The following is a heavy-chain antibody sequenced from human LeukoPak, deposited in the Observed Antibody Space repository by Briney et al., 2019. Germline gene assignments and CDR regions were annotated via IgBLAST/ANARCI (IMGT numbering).Heavy chain of an antibody. V-gene: IGHV4-59*12. CDR1: GGSISSYY. Sequence: SETLSLTCTVSGGSISSYYWSWIRQPPGKGLEWIGYIYYSGSTNYNPSLKSRVTISVDTSKNQFSLKLSSVTAADTAVYYCASRNTAMVAEDYWGQGTLVTVSS. CDR3: ASRNTAMVAEDY. J-gene: IGHJ4*02. D-gene: IGHD5-18*01. CDR2: IYYSGST.